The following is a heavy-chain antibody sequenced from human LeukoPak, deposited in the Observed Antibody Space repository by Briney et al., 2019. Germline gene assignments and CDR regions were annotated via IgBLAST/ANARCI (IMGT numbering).Heavy chain of an antibody. CDR1: GYTFTSYD. D-gene: IGHD2-15*01. Sequence: ASVTVSCKASGYTFTSYDINWVRQTPGQGLEWMGWMNPNSGNTGYAQKFQGRVTMTRNTSISTAYMELSSLRSEGTAVYYCAKKRGYCSGGSCYSTDYWGQGTLVTVSS. CDR2: MNPNSGNT. CDR3: AKKRGYCSGGSCYSTDY. J-gene: IGHJ4*02. V-gene: IGHV1-8*01.